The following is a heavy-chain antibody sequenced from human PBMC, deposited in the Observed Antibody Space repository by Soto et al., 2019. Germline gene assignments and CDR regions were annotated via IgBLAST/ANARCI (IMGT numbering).Heavy chain of an antibody. Sequence: GGSLRLSCAASGFTFSTYGMHWVRQAPGKGLEWMTVIWYDGSQKYYGDSVNGRITNSRDNSKNTVYLKMNRLRVEDTSVYYCVKDHCGGDCYSEPYFDFWGRGSQVTVSS. CDR3: VKDHCGGDCYSEPYFDF. CDR2: IWYDGSQK. V-gene: IGHV3-33*06. D-gene: IGHD2-21*02. CDR1: GFTFSTYG. J-gene: IGHJ4*02.